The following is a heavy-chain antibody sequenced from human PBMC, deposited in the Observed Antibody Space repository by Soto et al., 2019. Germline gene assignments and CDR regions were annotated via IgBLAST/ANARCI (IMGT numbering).Heavy chain of an antibody. D-gene: IGHD3-3*01. J-gene: IGHJ4*02. V-gene: IGHV3-48*03. CDR2: ISSSGTTM. Sequence: GGSLRLSCGASGFAFSSYEMNWVRQAPGKGLEWVSYISSSGTTMYYADSVQGRFTTSRDNAKNSLYLQMSSLRAEDTAIYYCARSDVWTGYYALDYWGQGTLVTVSS. CDR1: GFAFSSYE. CDR3: ARSDVWTGYYALDY.